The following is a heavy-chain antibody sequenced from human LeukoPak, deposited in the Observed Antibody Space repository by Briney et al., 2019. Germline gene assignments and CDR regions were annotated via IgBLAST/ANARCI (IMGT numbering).Heavy chain of an antibody. J-gene: IGHJ4*02. D-gene: IGHD2-15*01. CDR2: ISSSSSYI. CDR3: ARVLYCSGGSCRDY. Sequence: PGGSLRLSCAASGFTFSSYSMNWVRQAPGKGLEWVSSISSSSSYIYYADSVKGRFTISRDNAKNSLYLQMNSLRAEDTTVYYCARVLYCSGGSCRDYWGQGTLVTVSS. CDR1: GFTFSSYS. V-gene: IGHV3-21*01.